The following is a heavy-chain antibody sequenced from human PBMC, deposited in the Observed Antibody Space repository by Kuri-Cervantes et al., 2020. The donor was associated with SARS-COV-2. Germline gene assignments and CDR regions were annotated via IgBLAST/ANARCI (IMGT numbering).Heavy chain of an antibody. CDR2: IYYSGST. CDR3: ARDPDGVSVVAAPPDYYFDY. CDR1: GGSISSSSYY. Sequence: SETLSLTCTVSGGSISSSSYYWGWIRQPPGKGLEWIGSIYYSGSTYYNPSLKSRVTISADTSKNQFSLKLSSVTAADTAVYYCARDPDGVSVVAAPPDYYFDYWGQGTLVTVSS. V-gene: IGHV4-39*02. J-gene: IGHJ4*02. D-gene: IGHD2-15*01.